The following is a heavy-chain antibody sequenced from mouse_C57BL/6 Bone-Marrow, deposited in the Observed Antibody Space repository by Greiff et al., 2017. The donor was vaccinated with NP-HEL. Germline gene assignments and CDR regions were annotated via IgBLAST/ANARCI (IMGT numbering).Heavy chain of an antibody. D-gene: IGHD2-3*01. CDR2: LSIGGGST. CDR3: ARRGGYYRFAY. CDR1: GFTFSDYY. V-gene: IGHV5-12*01. Sequence: EVMLVESGGGLVQPGGSLKLSCAASGFTFSDYYMYWVRQTPEKRLEWVAYLSIGGGSTYYPDTVKGRFTISRDNAKNTLYLQMSRLKSEDTAMYYCARRGGYYRFAYWGQGTLVTVSA. J-gene: IGHJ3*01.